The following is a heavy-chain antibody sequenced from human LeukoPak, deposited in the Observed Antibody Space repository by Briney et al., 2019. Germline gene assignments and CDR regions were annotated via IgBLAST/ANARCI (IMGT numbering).Heavy chain of an antibody. J-gene: IGHJ5*02. Sequence: ASVKVSCKASGYTFTDYFIHWVRQAPGKGLEWMGGFDPEDGETIYAQKFQGRVTMTEDTSTDTAYMELSSLRSEDTAVYYCATDLGRIVGTTWGQGTLVTVSS. CDR1: GYTFTDYF. CDR2: FDPEDGET. V-gene: IGHV1-24*01. D-gene: IGHD1-26*01. CDR3: ATDLGRIVGTT.